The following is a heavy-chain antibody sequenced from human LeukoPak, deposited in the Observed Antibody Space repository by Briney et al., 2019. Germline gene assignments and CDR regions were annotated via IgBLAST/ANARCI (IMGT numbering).Heavy chain of an antibody. D-gene: IGHD6-13*01. CDR2: IRYDGSDK. CDR1: GFIFSSFG. Sequence: GGSLRLSCAASGFIFSSFGMHWVRQALGKGLEWVAFIRYDGSDKYYADSVKGRFTISKDNSKNTVYLQMNTLRAEDTAVYYCAKDLAYSSDHWGQGTLVTVSS. CDR3: AKDLAYSSDH. J-gene: IGHJ4*02. V-gene: IGHV3-30*02.